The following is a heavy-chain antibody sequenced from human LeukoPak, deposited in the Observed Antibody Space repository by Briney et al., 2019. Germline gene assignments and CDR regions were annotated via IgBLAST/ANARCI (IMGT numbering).Heavy chain of an antibody. V-gene: IGHV4-59*01. CDR1: GGSISGYY. Sequence: SETLSLTCTVSGGSISGYYWSWIRQPPGKGLEWIGDIYYSGSTNYNPSLKSRVTISVDTSKNQFSLKLSSVTAADTGVYYGARGGGAYYDNSGYYRGGSEFDYWGQGTLVTVSS. D-gene: IGHD3-22*01. CDR2: IYYSGST. J-gene: IGHJ4*02. CDR3: ARGGGAYYDNSGYYRGGSEFDY.